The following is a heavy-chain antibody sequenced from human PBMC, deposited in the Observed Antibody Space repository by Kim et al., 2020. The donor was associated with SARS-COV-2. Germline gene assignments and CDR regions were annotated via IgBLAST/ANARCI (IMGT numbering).Heavy chain of an antibody. V-gene: IGHV3-23*01. D-gene: IGHD6-19*01. CDR2: ISGSGGST. CDR3: AKDGSSVAGYYYYYMDV. Sequence: GGSLRLSCAASGFTFSSYAMSWVRQAPGKGLEWVSAISGSGGSTYYADSVKGRFTISRDNSKNTLYLQMNSLRAEDTAVYYCAKDGSSVAGYYYYYMDVWGKGTTVTVSS. J-gene: IGHJ6*03. CDR1: GFTFSSYA.